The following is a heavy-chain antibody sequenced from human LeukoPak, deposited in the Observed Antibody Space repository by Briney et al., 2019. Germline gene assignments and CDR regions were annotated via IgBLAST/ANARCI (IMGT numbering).Heavy chain of an antibody. CDR2: SNDSERT. CDR3: ARVSLTGTSFDF. D-gene: IGHD1-7*01. Sequence: PSETLSLTCGMYDGSFRDYFWTWIRQPPGKGLEWIGESNDSERTNVNPSLKSRVTMSLDESKNQISLKLTSVTAADTAVYYCARVSLTGTSFDFWGQGTLVIVSS. CDR1: DGSFRDYF. J-gene: IGHJ4*02. V-gene: IGHV4-34*01.